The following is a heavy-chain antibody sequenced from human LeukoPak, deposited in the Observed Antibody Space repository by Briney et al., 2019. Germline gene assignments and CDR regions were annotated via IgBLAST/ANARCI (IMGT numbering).Heavy chain of an antibody. D-gene: IGHD3-16*01. J-gene: IGHJ4*02. V-gene: IGHV3-23*01. CDR3: AKALGDWPTTLDY. Sequence: GGSLRLSCAASGFTFSGDAMSWVRQAPGKGLEWVSAISGSGGSTYYADSVKGRFTISRDNSKNTLYLQMNSLTAADTAVYFCAKALGDWPTTLDYWGRGTLVTVSS. CDR1: GFTFSGDA. CDR2: ISGSGGST.